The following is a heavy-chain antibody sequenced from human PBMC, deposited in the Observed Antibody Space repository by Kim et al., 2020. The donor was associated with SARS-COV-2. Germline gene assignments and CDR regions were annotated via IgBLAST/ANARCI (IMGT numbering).Heavy chain of an antibody. V-gene: IGHV3-30*01. Sequence: ADSVKGRFTRSRDNSKNTLYLQMNSLGAEDTAVYECARSRSGSYYSGFDPWGQGTLVTVSS. J-gene: IGHJ5*02. CDR3: ARSRSGSYYSGFDP. D-gene: IGHD1-26*01.